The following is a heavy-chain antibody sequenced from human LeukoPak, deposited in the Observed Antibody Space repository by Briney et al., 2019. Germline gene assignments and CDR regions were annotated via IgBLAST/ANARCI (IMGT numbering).Heavy chain of an antibody. V-gene: IGHV3-9*01. CDR3: ARVAKYYYGTETYYFFEH. Sequence: PGGSLRLSCVASGFTFDNYDMNWVRQAPGKGLEWVAGINWNSVSAVYADSLKRRLTISRDNAKNSLFLQMNSLKTEATAFYYCARVAKYYYGTETYYFFEHWGQGTPVTASS. J-gene: IGHJ4*02. D-gene: IGHD3-10*01. CDR1: GFTFDNYD. CDR2: INWNSVSA.